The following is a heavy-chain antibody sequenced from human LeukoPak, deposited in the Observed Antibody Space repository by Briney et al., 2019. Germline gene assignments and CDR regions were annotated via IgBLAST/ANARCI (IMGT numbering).Heavy chain of an antibody. Sequence: ASVKVSCKASGYTFTGYYMHWVRQAPGQGLEWMGWTNPNSGGTNYAQKFQGRVTMTRDTSISTAYMELSRLRSDDTAVYYCARVIVVVPAAIMIGAFDIWGQGTMVTVSS. D-gene: IGHD2-2*02. J-gene: IGHJ3*02. CDR1: GYTFTGYY. V-gene: IGHV1-2*02. CDR3: ARVIVVVPAAIMIGAFDI. CDR2: TNPNSGGT.